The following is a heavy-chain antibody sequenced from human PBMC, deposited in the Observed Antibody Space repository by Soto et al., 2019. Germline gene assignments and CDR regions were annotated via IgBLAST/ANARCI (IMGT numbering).Heavy chain of an antibody. J-gene: IGHJ4*02. V-gene: IGHV4-30-2*01. Sequence: SETLSLTCAVSGGSISSGGYSWSWIRQPPGKGLEWIGYIYHSGSTYFNPSLKSRVTISVDRSKNQFSLKLSSVTAADTAVYYCARGPPNSIWGQGTLVTVSS. CDR2: IYHSGST. CDR3: ARGPPNSI. D-gene: IGHD3-22*01. CDR1: GGSISSGGYS.